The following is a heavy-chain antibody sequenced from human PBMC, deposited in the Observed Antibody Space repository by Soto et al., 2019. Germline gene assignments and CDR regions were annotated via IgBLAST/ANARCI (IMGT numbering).Heavy chain of an antibody. CDR3: ARAPTIFGVVIRSYYFDY. J-gene: IGHJ4*02. CDR2: MNPNSGNT. D-gene: IGHD3-3*01. CDR1: GYTFTSYD. Sequence: QVQLVQSGAEVKKPGASVKVSCKASGYTFTSYDINWVRQATGQGLEWMGWMNPNSGNTGYAQKSQGRVTMTRNTSISTAYMELSSLRSEDTAVYYCARAPTIFGVVIRSYYFDYWGQGTLVTVSS. V-gene: IGHV1-8*01.